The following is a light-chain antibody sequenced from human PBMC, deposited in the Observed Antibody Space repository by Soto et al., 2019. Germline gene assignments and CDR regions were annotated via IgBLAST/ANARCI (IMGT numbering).Light chain of an antibody. J-gene: IGLJ2*01. CDR2: DVS. CDR3: SSYTSSSTVV. Sequence: QSALTQPASVSGSPGQSITISCTGTSSDVGGYNYVSWYQQHPGKAPKLMIYDVSNRPSGVSNRFSGSKSGNTASLTISGLQAADEADYYCSSYTSSSTVVFGGGTKLIVL. CDR1: SSDVGGYNY. V-gene: IGLV2-14*01.